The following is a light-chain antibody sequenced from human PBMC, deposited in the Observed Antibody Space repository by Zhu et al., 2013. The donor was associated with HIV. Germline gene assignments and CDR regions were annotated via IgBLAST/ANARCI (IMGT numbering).Light chain of an antibody. J-gene: IGLJ1*01. CDR3: SSYSSSSTLYV. CDR2: EVS. Sequence: QSALTQPASVSGSPGQSITISCTGTTRDIGSYNFVSWFQQHPGKAPKLMIYEVSKRPSGVSHRFSASKSGNTASLTISGLQAEDEADYYCSSYSSSSTLYVFGTGTKVSVL. V-gene: IGLV2-14*02. CDR1: TRDIGSYNF.